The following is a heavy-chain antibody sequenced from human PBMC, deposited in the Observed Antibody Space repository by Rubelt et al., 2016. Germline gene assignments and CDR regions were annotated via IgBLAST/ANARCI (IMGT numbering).Heavy chain of an antibody. CDR1: GFTFSSYS. D-gene: IGHD3-16*02. CDR2: IDSSSNI. V-gene: IGHV3-21*01. J-gene: IGHJ5*02. CDR3: ARASYYDSIWGSYRYFDWFDP. Sequence: GSLRLSCAASGFTFSSYSMNWVRQAPGKGLEWVSSIDSSSNIYYADSVKGRFTISRDNAKNSLYLQMNSLRAEDTAVYYCARASYYDSIWGSYRYFDWFDPWGQGTLVTVSS.